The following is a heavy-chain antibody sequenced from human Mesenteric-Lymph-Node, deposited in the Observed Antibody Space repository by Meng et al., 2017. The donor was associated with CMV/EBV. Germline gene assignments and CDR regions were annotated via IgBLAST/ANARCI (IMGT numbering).Heavy chain of an antibody. V-gene: IGHV1-69*01. Sequence: CKASGGTFRNNAISWVRQAPGQGLEWMGGIIPVFGTTNYPQNLQGRVTITADESTNTAYMELNSLKFEDTSIYFCARAATSLDASDVWGQGTMVTVSS. D-gene: IGHD2-15*01. J-gene: IGHJ3*01. CDR2: IIPVFGTT. CDR1: GGTFRNNA. CDR3: ARAATSLDASDV.